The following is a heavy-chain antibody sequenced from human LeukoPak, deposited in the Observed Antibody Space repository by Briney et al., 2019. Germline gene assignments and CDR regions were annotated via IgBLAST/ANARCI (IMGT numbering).Heavy chain of an antibody. CDR2: IDYSGST. J-gene: IGHJ4*02. Sequence: GSLRLSCAASGFNFRSYAMSWVRQPPGKGLEWIGYIDYSGSTNYNPSLKSRVTISVDTSKNQFSLKLSSVTAADTAVYYCARLNGGSWGQGALVTVSS. CDR1: GFNFRSYA. CDR3: ARLNGGS. D-gene: IGHD3-16*01. V-gene: IGHV4-59*08.